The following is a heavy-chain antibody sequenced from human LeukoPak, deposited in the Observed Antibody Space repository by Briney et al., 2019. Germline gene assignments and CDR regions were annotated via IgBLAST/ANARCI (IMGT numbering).Heavy chain of an antibody. D-gene: IGHD6-13*01. CDR2: ISAYNGNT. J-gene: IGHJ4*02. V-gene: IGHV1-18*04. Sequence: ASVKVSCKASGYTFTSYGISWVRQAPGQGLEWMGWISAYNGNTNYAQKLQGRVTMTTDTSTSTAYMELRSLRSGDTAVYYCARDRNIAAAGTRSLDYWGQGTLVTVSS. CDR1: GYTFTSYG. CDR3: ARDRNIAAAGTRSLDY.